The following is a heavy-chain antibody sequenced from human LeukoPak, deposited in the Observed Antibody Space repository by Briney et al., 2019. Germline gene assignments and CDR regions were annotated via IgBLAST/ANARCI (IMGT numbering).Heavy chain of an antibody. J-gene: IGHJ4*02. Sequence: ASVNVSCKASVYTFTSYGISWVRQAPGQGLVWMGWINPNSGGTNYAQKFQGRVTMTRDTSISTAYMELSRLRSDDTAVYYCARVNQVGATTVDYWGQGTLVTVSS. CDR2: INPNSGGT. CDR3: ARVNQVGATTVDY. D-gene: IGHD1-26*01. V-gene: IGHV1-2*02. CDR1: VYTFTSYG.